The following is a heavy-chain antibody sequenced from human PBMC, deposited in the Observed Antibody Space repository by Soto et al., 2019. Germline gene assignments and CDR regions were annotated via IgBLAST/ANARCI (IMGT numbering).Heavy chain of an antibody. CDR1: GGSISSTTYY. Sequence: SETLSLTCTVSGGSISSTTYYWGWIRQPPGKGLEWIGNMFYSAGMYYNPSLGSRVTISVDTSKNQFSLKLRSVTAADTAVYYCARQSRHVVVVTAVMSAFDIWGQGTTVTVSS. V-gene: IGHV4-39*01. D-gene: IGHD2-21*02. J-gene: IGHJ3*02. CDR2: MFYSAGM. CDR3: ARQSRHVVVVTAVMSAFDI.